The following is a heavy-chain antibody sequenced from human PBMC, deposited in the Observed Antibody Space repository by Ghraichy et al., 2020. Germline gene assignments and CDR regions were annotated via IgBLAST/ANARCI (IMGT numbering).Heavy chain of an antibody. CDR3: ARDSGGGSSGWKESFDP. D-gene: IGHD6-19*01. V-gene: IGHV4-59*01. Sequence: SETLSLTCTVSGGSISSYYWSWIRQPPGKGLEWIGYIYYSGSTNYNPSLKSRVTISVDTSKNQFSLKLSSVTAADTAVYYCARDSGGGSSGWKESFDPWGQGTLVTVSS. CDR1: GGSISSYY. CDR2: IYYSGST. J-gene: IGHJ5*02.